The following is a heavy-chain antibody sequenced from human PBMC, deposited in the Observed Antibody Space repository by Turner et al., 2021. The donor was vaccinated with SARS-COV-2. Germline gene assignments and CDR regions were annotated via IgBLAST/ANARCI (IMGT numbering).Heavy chain of an antibody. CDR2: IYTSGST. Sequence: VQLQESRPGLVQLSETLSLTCTVSGGPIRHYYWSWIRQPAGKGPEWIGRIYTSGSTNYNPSRKSRVTKSVDTSKNQFSLKLSSVTAADTAVYYCARDGDYYDSSGYSKDAFDIWDQGKMVTVSS. V-gene: IGHV4-4*07. D-gene: IGHD3-22*01. CDR3: ARDGDYYDSSGYSKDAFDI. CDR1: GGPIRHYY. J-gene: IGHJ3*02.